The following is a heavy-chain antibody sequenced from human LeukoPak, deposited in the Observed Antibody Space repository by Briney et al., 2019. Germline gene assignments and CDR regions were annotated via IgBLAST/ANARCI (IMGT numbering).Heavy chain of an antibody. V-gene: IGHV1-24*01. D-gene: IGHD5-12*01. CDR2: FDPEDGET. Sequence: ASVEVSCKVSGYTLTELSMHWVRQAPGKGLEWMGGFDPEDGETIYAQKFQGRVTMTEDTSTDTAYMELSSLRSEDTAVYYCATPGEWLHYRAFDYWGQGTLVTVSS. CDR3: ATPGEWLHYRAFDY. J-gene: IGHJ4*02. CDR1: GYTLTELS.